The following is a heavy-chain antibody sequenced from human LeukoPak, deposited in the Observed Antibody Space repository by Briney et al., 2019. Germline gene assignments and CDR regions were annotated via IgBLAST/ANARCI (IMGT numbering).Heavy chain of an antibody. J-gene: IGHJ5*02. CDR3: ARAGLQQWLATT. CDR1: GYTFTSYE. CDR2: LNPNSGKK. D-gene: IGHD6-19*01. Sequence: GASVKVSCKASGYTFTSYEINWVRQATGQGLEWMGWLNPNSGKKGNAQKFQGRVTMTRSTSISTAYMELSSLRSEDTAVYYCARAGLQQWLATTWGQGTLATVSS. V-gene: IGHV1-8*01.